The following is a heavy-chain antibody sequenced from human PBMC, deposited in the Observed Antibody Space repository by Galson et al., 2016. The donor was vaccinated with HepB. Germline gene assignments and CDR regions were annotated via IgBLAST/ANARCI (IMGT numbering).Heavy chain of an antibody. J-gene: IGHJ4*02. CDR2: ITSSGRYT. D-gene: IGHD3/OR15-3a*01. Sequence: SLRLSCAASGFTFSNYYMSWIRQAPGKGLEWVAYITSSGRYTNYTDSVKGRFTISRDNAKNSLYLQMNSLRVEDTAVYYCARDGTGAPAGFDYWSQGTLVTVSS. V-gene: IGHV3-11*05. CDR3: ARDGTGAPAGFDY. CDR1: GFTFSNYY.